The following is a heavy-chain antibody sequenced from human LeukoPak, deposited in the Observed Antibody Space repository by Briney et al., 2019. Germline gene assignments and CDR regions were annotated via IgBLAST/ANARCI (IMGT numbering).Heavy chain of an antibody. CDR3: ARVGLGYCSGGSCSTWFDP. Sequence: DPSETLSLTCTVSGGSISSYYWSWIRQPPGKGLEWIGYIYYSGSTNYNPSLKSRVTISVDTSKNQFSLKLSSVTAADTAVYYCARVGLGYCSGGSCSTWFDPWGQGTLVTVSS. CDR2: IYYSGST. V-gene: IGHV4-59*01. J-gene: IGHJ5*02. D-gene: IGHD2-15*01. CDR1: GGSISSYY.